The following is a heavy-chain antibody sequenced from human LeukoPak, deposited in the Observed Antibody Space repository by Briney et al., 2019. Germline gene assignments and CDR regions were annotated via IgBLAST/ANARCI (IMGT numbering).Heavy chain of an antibody. V-gene: IGHV3-73*01. CDR1: GFTFSGSA. J-gene: IGHJ1*01. CDR3: SSTDWGYFQH. D-gene: IGHD7-27*01. Sequence: GGSLKLSCAASGFTFSGSAMHWVRQASGKGLEWVGRIRSKANSYATAYAESVKGRFTISRDDSKNTAYLQMNSLKTEDMAVYYCSSTDWGYFQHWGQGTLVTVSS. CDR2: IRSKANSYAT.